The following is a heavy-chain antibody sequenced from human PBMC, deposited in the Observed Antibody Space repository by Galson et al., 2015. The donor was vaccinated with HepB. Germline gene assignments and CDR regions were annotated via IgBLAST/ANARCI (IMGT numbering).Heavy chain of an antibody. D-gene: IGHD6-19*01. V-gene: IGHV1-2*02. CDR3: AIASTSPLKWLVQGLFDY. CDR2: INPNSGGT. CDR1: GYTFTGYY. Sequence: SCKASGYTFTGYYMHWVRQAPGQGLEWMGWINPNSGGTNYAQKFQGRVTMTRDTSISTAYMELSRLRSDDTAVYYCAIASTSPLKWLVQGLFDYWGQGTLVTVSS. J-gene: IGHJ4*02.